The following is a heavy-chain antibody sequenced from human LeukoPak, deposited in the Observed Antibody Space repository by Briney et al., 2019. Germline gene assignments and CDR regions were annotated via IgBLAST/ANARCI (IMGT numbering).Heavy chain of an antibody. V-gene: IGHV1-24*01. CDR3: ATWQESDAFDI. CDR1: GYTFTSYY. Sequence: GASVKVSCKASGYTFTSYYMHWVRQAPGKGLEWMGGFDPEDGETIYAQKFQGRVTMTEDTSTDTAYMELSSLRSEDTAVYYCATWQESDAFDIWGQGTMVTVSS. CDR2: FDPEDGET. J-gene: IGHJ3*02.